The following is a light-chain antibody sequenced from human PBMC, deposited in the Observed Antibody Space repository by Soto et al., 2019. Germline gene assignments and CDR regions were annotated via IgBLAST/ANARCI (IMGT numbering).Light chain of an antibody. V-gene: IGLV2-14*01. CDR2: EVS. Sequence: QSALTQPASVSGSPGQSITISCTGTSSDVGGYNYVSWYQQHPGKAPKLMIYEVSNRPSGVSNRFSGSKSGNTASLTISGLQAEDEGDYYCQSYDTGLSGWAFGGGTKLTVL. CDR1: SSDVGGYNY. J-gene: IGLJ3*02. CDR3: QSYDTGLSGWA.